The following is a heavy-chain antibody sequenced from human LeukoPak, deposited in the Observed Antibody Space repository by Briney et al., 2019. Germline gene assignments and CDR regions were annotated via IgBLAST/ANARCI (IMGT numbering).Heavy chain of an antibody. J-gene: IGHJ4*02. CDR2: INTDGSFT. CDR1: GFTFSDYW. D-gene: IGHD2-15*01. Sequence: GGSLRLSCAASGFTFSDYWMHWVRQAPGKGLVWVSRINTDGSFTRYADSVQGRFTISRDTAKNKLFLQMNSPRAEDTAVYYCAREAKVVGAIQYWGQGILVTVSS. V-gene: IGHV3-74*01. CDR3: AREAKVVGAIQY.